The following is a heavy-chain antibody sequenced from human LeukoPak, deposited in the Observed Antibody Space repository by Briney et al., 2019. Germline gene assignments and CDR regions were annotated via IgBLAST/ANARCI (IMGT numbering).Heavy chain of an antibody. J-gene: IGHJ4*02. CDR3: ARGRIAAAGMYY. CDR1: GYTFTSYA. Sequence: ASVKVSCKASGYTFTSYAMHWVRQAPGQRLEWMGWINAGNGNTKYSQKFQGRVTITRDTSASTAYMELSSLRSEYTAVYYCARGRIAAAGMYYWGQGTLVTVSS. D-gene: IGHD6-13*01. CDR2: INAGNGNT. V-gene: IGHV1-3*01.